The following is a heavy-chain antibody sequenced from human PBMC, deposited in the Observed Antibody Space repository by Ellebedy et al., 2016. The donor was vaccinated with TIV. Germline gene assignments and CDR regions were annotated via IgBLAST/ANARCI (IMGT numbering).Heavy chain of an antibody. V-gene: IGHV1-46*01. CDR3: ARFYQGAVAGLFDY. CDR2: INPSSGST. CDR1: GYTFSNYF. D-gene: IGHD6-19*01. J-gene: IGHJ4*02. Sequence: AASVKVSCKASGYTFSNYFVHWLRQAPGQGLEWMGIINPSSGSTTYAQKFQGRVTMTRNTSISTAYMELSSLRSEDTAVYYCARFYQGAVAGLFDYWGQGTLVTVS.